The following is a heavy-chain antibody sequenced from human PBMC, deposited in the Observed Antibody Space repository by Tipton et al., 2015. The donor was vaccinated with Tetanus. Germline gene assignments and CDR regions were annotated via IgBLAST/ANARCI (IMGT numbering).Heavy chain of an antibody. CDR1: GASISSGGYY. D-gene: IGHD1-26*01. J-gene: IGHJ4*02. Sequence: LVKPTQTLSLTCTVSGASISSGGYYWTWIRQHPGKGLEWIGEIYFSGSTYYNPSLRSRVTISVDTSKNEFSLKLNSATAADTAFYYCARDQARGARGWNYFDYWGQGTLVTVSS. CDR3: ARDQARGARGWNYFDY. CDR2: IYFSGST. V-gene: IGHV4-31*03.